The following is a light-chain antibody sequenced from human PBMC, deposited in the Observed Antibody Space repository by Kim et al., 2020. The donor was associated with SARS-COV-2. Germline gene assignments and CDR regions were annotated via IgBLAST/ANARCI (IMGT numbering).Light chain of an antibody. CDR3: QQYGGSPGT. J-gene: IGKJ2*02. CDR2: HAS. Sequence: LSPGERVTLSCRASQSVRSNYLAWYQQKPGQAPRLLIYHASSRASGIPDRFSGSGSGTDFTLTIRRLEPEDFAVYYCQQYGGSPGTFGQGTKLEI. CDR1: QSVRSNY. V-gene: IGKV3-20*01.